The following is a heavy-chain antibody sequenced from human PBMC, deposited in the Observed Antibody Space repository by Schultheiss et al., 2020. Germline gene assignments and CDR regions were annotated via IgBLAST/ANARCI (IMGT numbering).Heavy chain of an antibody. D-gene: IGHD5-18*01. CDR2: INPNSGGT. CDR3: ARFSGSYIGGMDV. J-gene: IGHJ6*02. CDR1: GYTFTGYY. Sequence: ASVKVSCKASGYTFTGYYMHWVRQAPGQGLEWMGWINPNSGGTNYAQKFQGWVTMTRDTSISTAYMELSRLRSDDTAVYYCARFSGSYIGGMDVWGQGTTVTVSS. V-gene: IGHV1-2*04.